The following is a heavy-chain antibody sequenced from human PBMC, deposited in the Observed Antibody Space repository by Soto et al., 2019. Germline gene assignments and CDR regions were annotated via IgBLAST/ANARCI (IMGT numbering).Heavy chain of an antibody. CDR1: GYTFTTYG. V-gene: IGHV1-18*04. J-gene: IGHJ3*02. D-gene: IGHD6-13*01. CDR2: ISTYNGNT. Sequence: VKVSCKASGYTFTTYGISWVRQAPGQGLEWMGWISTYNGNTNYAQKFQSRVTMTTDTPTSTAYMELRSLRSDDTAVYYCARGGSSSWYGAFDIWGQGTMVTVSS. CDR3: ARGGSSSWYGAFDI.